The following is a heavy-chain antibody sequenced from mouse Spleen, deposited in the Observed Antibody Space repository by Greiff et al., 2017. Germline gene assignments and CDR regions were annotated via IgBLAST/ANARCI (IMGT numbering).Heavy chain of an antibody. CDR3: ARDRYDGYAMDY. V-gene: IGHV2-9*02. CDR2: IWAGGST. J-gene: IGHJ4*01. D-gene: IGHD2-14*01. CDR1: GFSLTSYG. Sequence: VHLVESGPGLVAPSQSLSITCTVSGFSLTSYGVHWVRQPPGKGLEWLGVIWAGGSTNYNSALMSRLSISKDNSKSQVFLKMNSLQTDDTARYYCARDRYDGYAMDYWGQGTSVTVSS.